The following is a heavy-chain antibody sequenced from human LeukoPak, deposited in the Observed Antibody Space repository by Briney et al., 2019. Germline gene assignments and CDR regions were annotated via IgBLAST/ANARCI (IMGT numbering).Heavy chain of an antibody. CDR1: GFTFSNYS. V-gene: IGHV4-30-4*08. CDR2: IYYSGST. D-gene: IGHD1-26*01. CDR3: ARDQRGATYY. Sequence: LRLSCAASGFTFSNYSMNWIRQPPGKGLEWIGYIYYSGSTYYNPSLKSRVTISVDTSKNQFSLKLSSVTAADTAVYYCARDQRGATYYWGQGTLVTVSS. J-gene: IGHJ4*02.